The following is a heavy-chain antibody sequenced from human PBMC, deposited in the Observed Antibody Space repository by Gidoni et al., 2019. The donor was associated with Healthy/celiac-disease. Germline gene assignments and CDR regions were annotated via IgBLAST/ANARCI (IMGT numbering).Heavy chain of an antibody. CDR1: GFTFSSYA. V-gene: IGHV3-64D*06. CDR2: ISSNGGST. Sequence: EVQLVESGGGLVQPGGSLRRSCSASGFTFSSYAMHWVRQAPGKGLEYVSAISSNGGSTYYAGSVKGRFTISRDNSKNTLYLQMSSLRAEDTAVYYCVKDGGWELLPYYFDYWGQGTLVTVSS. D-gene: IGHD1-26*01. CDR3: VKDGGWELLPYYFDY. J-gene: IGHJ4*02.